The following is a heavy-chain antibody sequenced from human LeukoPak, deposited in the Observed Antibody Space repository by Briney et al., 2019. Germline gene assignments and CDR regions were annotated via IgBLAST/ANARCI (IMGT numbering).Heavy chain of an antibody. Sequence: TGGSLRLSCAASGFTFSSYWMSWVRQAPGKGLEWVANIKQDGSEKYYVDSVKGRFTISRDNAKNSLYLQMNSLRAEDTAVYYCARDRQVIPFGFGYWGQGTLVTVSS. CDR1: GFTFSSYW. CDR3: ARDRQVIPFGFGY. CDR2: IKQDGSEK. D-gene: IGHD3-16*01. V-gene: IGHV3-7*01. J-gene: IGHJ4*02.